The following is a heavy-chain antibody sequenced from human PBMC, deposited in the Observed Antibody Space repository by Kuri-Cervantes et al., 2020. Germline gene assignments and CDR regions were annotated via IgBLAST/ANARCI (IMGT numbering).Heavy chain of an antibody. CDR2: ISYDGSNK. D-gene: IGHD3-16*01. CDR1: GFTFSSYA. J-gene: IGHJ2*01. Sequence: GGSLRLSCAASGFTFSSYAMHWVRQAPGKGLEWVAVISYDGSNKYYADSVKGRFTISRDNSKNTLYLQMNSLRDEDTAVYYCTWGRFDLWGRGTLVTVSS. CDR3: TWGRFDL. V-gene: IGHV3-30-3*01.